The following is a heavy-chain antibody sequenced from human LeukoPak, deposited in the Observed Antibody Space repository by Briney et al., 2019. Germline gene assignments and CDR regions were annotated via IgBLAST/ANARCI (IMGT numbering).Heavy chain of an antibody. D-gene: IGHD1-26*01. V-gene: IGHV3-7*04. CDR1: AFAFSSNW. CDR3: ARDLHPRYYLPDY. Sequence: PGGSLRLSCVASAFAFSSNWMSRVRQAPGKGLEWVASIKEDGSETYYVDSVKGRFTISRDNAKNSLYLQMNSLRAEDTAVYYCARDLHPRYYLPDYWGQGTLVTVSS. CDR2: IKEDGSET. J-gene: IGHJ4*02.